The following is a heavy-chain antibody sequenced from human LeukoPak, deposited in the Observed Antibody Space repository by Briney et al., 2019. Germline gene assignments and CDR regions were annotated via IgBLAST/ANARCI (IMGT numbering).Heavy chain of an antibody. CDR1: GFTFSAYS. V-gene: IGHV3-21*01. CDR2: ISSSSTYI. Sequence: RTGGSLRLSCATSGFTFSAYSMNWVRQAPGKGLEWVSSISSSSTYIYYIDSVKGRFTVSRDNAKNSLYLQMNSLRAEDTAVYYCATEGLVRGVIFENWGQGTLVTVSS. D-gene: IGHD3-10*01. CDR3: ATEGLVRGVIFEN. J-gene: IGHJ4*02.